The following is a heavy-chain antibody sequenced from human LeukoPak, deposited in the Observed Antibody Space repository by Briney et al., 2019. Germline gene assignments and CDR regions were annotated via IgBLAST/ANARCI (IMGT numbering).Heavy chain of an antibody. V-gene: IGHV5-10-1*01. CDR2: IDPSDSYT. Sequence: GESLKISCKGSGYSFTSFWINWVRQMPGKGLEWMGRIDPSDSYTNYSPSFQGHVTISADKSITTAYLQWSSLKASDTAMYYCARGGSISAEDPYYFDYWGQGTLVTVSS. CDR3: ARGGSISAEDPYYFDY. J-gene: IGHJ4*02. D-gene: IGHD3-3*01. CDR1: GYSFTSFW.